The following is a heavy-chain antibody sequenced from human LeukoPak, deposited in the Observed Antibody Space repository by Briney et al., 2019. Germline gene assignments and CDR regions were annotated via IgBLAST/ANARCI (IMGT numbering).Heavy chain of an antibody. CDR1: GGTFSSYA. Sequence: ASVKVSCKASGGTFSSYAISWVRQAPGQGLEWMGGIIPIFGTANYPQKFQGRVTITTYESTSTAYMELSSLRSEDTAVYYCARAAESREYCGGDCYPAIFDYWGQGTLVTVSS. J-gene: IGHJ4*02. CDR2: IIPIFGTA. V-gene: IGHV1-69*05. D-gene: IGHD2-21*02. CDR3: ARAAESREYCGGDCYPAIFDY.